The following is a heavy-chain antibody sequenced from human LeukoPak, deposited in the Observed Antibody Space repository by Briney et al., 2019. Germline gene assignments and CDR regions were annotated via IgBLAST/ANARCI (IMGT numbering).Heavy chain of an antibody. CDR1: GDSISGFH. CDR3: ASGRSYGDYSNWFGP. J-gene: IGHJ5*02. V-gene: IGHV4-59*01. Sequence: PSETLSLTCTVSGDSISGFHWSWIRQPPGKGLEWIGYIYYSGSTNYKPSLKSRVTISVDTSKNQFSLKLTSVTAADTAVYYCASGRSYGDYSNWFGPWGQGTLVTVSS. D-gene: IGHD4-17*01. CDR2: IYYSGST.